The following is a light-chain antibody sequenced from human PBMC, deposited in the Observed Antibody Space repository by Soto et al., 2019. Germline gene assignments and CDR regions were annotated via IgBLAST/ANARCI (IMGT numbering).Light chain of an antibody. CDR3: QQYGSSPT. CDR2: GAS. CDR1: QSVSSSY. J-gene: IGKJ1*01. V-gene: IGKV3-20*01. Sequence: EILLTQSPVTLSLSAGERATLSCRASQSVSSSYLAWYQQKPGQAPRLLIYGASSRATGIPDRFSGSGSGTDFTLTISRLEPEDFAVYYCQQYGSSPTFGQGTKVDTK.